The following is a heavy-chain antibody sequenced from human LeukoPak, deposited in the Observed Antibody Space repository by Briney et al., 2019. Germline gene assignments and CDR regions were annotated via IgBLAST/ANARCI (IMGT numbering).Heavy chain of an antibody. CDR2: INPSGGST. Sequence: ASVKVSCKSSGYTFTSYYMHWVRPAPGQRLEWMGIINPSGGSTSYAQKFQGRVTVTRDTSTSTVYMELSSLRSEDTAVYYCARDHYGAPGYWGQGTLVTVSS. CDR3: ARDHYGAPGY. CDR1: GYTFTSYY. J-gene: IGHJ4*02. V-gene: IGHV1-46*01. D-gene: IGHD4-17*01.